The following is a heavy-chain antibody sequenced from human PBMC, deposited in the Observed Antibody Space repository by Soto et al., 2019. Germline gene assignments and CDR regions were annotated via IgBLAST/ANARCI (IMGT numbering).Heavy chain of an antibody. CDR1: GGSISSYH. J-gene: IGHJ4*02. Sequence: SETLGITCTVPGGSISSYHWSWIRQPPGKGLDWIGYIYYSGSTNYNSSLKSRVTISVDTSKNQFSLKLSSVTAADTAVYYCARVGVLRFLEWFPFDYWAQGTLVTVS. CDR3: ARVGVLRFLEWFPFDY. V-gene: IGHV4-59*01. D-gene: IGHD3-3*01. CDR2: IYYSGST.